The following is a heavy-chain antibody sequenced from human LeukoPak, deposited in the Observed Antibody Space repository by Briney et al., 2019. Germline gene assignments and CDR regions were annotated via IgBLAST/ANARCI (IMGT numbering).Heavy chain of an antibody. CDR2: IYPGDSDT. V-gene: IGHV5-51*01. CDR1: GYSFTTYW. D-gene: IGHD5-18*01. J-gene: IGHJ4*02. CDR3: ARLETAMVTGIDY. Sequence: GESLKISCKASGYSFTTYWIGWVRQMPGKGLEWMGIIYPGDSDTRYSPSFQGQVTISADKSISTAYLQWSSLKASDTAMYYCARLETAMVTGIDYWGQGTLVTVSS.